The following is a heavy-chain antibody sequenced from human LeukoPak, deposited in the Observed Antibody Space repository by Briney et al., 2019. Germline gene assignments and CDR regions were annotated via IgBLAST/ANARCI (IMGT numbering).Heavy chain of an antibody. Sequence: PGGSLRLSCAASGFTFSSYEMNWVRQAPGKGAEWLSYISSSGGTKYYADSVKGRFTISRDNAKKSLFLQMNSLRAEDTAVYYCARDRSGGNFDYWGQGTLVSVSS. CDR3: ARDRSGGNFDY. CDR1: GFTFSSYE. J-gene: IGHJ4*02. CDR2: ISSSGGTK. D-gene: IGHD4-23*01. V-gene: IGHV3-48*03.